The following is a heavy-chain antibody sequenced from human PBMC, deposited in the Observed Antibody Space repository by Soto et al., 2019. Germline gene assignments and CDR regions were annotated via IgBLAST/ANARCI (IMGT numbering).Heavy chain of an antibody. CDR2: ISSSGSTI. CDR1: GFTXSDYY. D-gene: IGHD4-17*01. V-gene: IGHV3-11*01. Sequence: PGGSLRLSCAASGFTXSDYYMSWIRQAPGKGLEWVSYISSSGSTIYYADSVKGRFTISRDNAKNSLYLQMNSLRAEDTAVYYCARDADYGVFLQAYWGQGTLVTVSS. J-gene: IGHJ4*02. CDR3: ARDADYGVFLQAY.